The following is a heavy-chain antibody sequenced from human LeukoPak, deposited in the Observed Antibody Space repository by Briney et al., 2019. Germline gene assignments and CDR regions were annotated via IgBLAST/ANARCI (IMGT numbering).Heavy chain of an antibody. Sequence: PSETLSLTCTVSGGSISSGSYYWSWIRQPAGKGLEWIGRIYTSGSTNYNPSLKSRVTISVDTSKNQFSLKLSSVTAADTAVYYCARLVRASSWPNYYYYYMDVWGKGTTVTISS. J-gene: IGHJ6*03. V-gene: IGHV4-61*02. CDR3: ARLVRASSWPNYYYYYMDV. D-gene: IGHD3-10*01. CDR1: GGSISSGSYY. CDR2: IYTSGST.